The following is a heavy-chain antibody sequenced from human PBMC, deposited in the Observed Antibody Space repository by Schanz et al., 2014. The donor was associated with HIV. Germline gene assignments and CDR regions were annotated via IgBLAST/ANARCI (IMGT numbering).Heavy chain of an antibody. Sequence: EVQLLESGGGLVQPGESLRLSCAVSGFRFSSHAMTWVRQAPGKGLEWVSGISISGETTYYADSVKGRFTISRDNSKNTLYLQMNSLRVEDTAVYYYANEEVPNDYWGQGTLVTVSS. V-gene: IGHV3-23*01. CDR1: GFRFSSHA. CDR2: ISISGETT. J-gene: IGHJ4*02. CDR3: ANEEVPNDY.